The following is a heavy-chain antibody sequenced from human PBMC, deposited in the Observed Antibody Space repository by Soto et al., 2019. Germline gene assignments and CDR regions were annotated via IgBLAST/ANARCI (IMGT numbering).Heavy chain of an antibody. V-gene: IGHV3-21*01. Sequence: EVQLVESGGGLVKPGGSLRLSCAASGFTFSSYSMNWVRQAPGKGLEWVSSISSSSSYIYYADSVKGRFTISRDNAKNSLYMLMNSLRAEDTAVYSCARGRADYYDCRGPLCWGQGSLVTVSS. CDR1: GFTFSSYS. J-gene: IGHJ4*02. CDR2: ISSSSSYI. D-gene: IGHD3-22*01. CDR3: ARGRADYYDCRGPLC.